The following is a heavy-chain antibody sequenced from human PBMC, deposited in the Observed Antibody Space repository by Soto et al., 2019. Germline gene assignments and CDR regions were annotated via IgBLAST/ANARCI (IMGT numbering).Heavy chain of an antibody. V-gene: IGHV3-74*01. J-gene: IGHJ6*02. D-gene: IGHD3-3*01. CDR3: AKDSYYDFWSGYSDYYYYGMDV. CDR2: INSDGSST. CDR1: GFTFSSYW. Sequence: GGSLRLSCAASGFTFSSYWMHWVRQAPGKGLVWVSRINSDGSSTSYADSVKGRFTISRDNAKNTLYLQMNSLRAEDTAVYYCAKDSYYDFWSGYSDYYYYGMDVWGQGTTVTVSS.